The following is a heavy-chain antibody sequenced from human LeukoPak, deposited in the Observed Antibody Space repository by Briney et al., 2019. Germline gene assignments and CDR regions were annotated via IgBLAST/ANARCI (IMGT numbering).Heavy chain of an antibody. D-gene: IGHD7-27*01. CDR1: GFTFSSYA. J-gene: IGHJ4*02. Sequence: SGGSLRLSCAASGFTFSSYAMSWVRQAPGKGLEWVSAISGSGGSTYYADSVKGRFTIARDNSKNTLYLRMNSLRAEDTAVYYCAKDFLPPTGDPYYFDYWGQGTLVTVSS. V-gene: IGHV3-23*01. CDR3: AKDFLPPTGDPYYFDY. CDR2: ISGSGGST.